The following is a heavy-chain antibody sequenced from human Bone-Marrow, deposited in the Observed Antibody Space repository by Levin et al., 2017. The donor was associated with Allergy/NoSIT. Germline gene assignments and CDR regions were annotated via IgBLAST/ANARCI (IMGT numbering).Heavy chain of an antibody. J-gene: IGHJ5*02. V-gene: IGHV1-69*13. CDR1: GGTFSSYA. D-gene: IGHD6-13*01. CDR3: ARDRAAAGIEWVLHTKGFDP. CDR2: IIPIFGTA. Sequence: SVKVSCKASGGTFSSYAISWVRQAPGQGLEWMGGIIPIFGTANYAQKFQGRVTITADESTSTAYMELSSLRSEDTAVYYCARDRAAAGIEWVLHTKGFDPWGQGTLVTVSS.